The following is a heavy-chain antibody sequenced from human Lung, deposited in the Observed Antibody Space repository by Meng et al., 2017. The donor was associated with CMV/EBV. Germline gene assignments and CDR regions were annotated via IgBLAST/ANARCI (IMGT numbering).Heavy chain of an antibody. CDR1: GFTFTSYW. CDR3: ARHEVYGGNPLMDV. V-gene: IGHV5-51*01. J-gene: IGHJ6*02. Sequence: GESLKISCTGSGFTFTSYWIGWVRQMPGKGLEWMGIIYPGDSDTRYSASFQGQVTISADKSISTAYLQWGSLKASDTAMYYCARHEVYGGNPLMDVWGQGTXVTVAS. CDR2: IYPGDSDT. D-gene: IGHD4-23*01.